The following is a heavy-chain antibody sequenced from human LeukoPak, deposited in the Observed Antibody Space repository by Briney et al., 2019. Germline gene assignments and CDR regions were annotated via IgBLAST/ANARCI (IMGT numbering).Heavy chain of an antibody. J-gene: IGHJ4*02. CDR3: ANEIRPNDY. CDR2: ISWNSGSI. Sequence: PGGSLRLSCAASGFTFNDFAMHWVRQTPGKGLEWVSGISWNSGSIGYADSVKGRFTISRDNSKNTLYLQMNSLRAEDTAVYYCANEIRPNDYWGQGTLVTVSS. D-gene: IGHD4-17*01. CDR1: GFTFNDFA. V-gene: IGHV3-9*01.